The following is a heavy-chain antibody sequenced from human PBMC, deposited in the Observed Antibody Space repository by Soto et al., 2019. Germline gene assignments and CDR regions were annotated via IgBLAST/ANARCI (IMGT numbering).Heavy chain of an antibody. Sequence: GESLKISCKGSGYSFTSYWIGWVRQMPGKGLEWMGIIYPGDSDTRYSPSFQGQVTISADKSISTAYLQWSSLKASDTAMYYCARLNVDTAMVNWFDPWGQGTLVTVSS. V-gene: IGHV5-51*01. CDR1: GYSFTSYW. D-gene: IGHD5-18*01. J-gene: IGHJ5*02. CDR3: ARLNVDTAMVNWFDP. CDR2: IYPGDSDT.